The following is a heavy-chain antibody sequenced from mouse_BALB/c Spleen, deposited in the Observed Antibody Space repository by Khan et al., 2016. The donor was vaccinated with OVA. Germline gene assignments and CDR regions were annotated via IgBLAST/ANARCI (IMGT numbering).Heavy chain of an antibody. Sequence: VQLKQSGPELVKPGASVKISCKTSGYTFPEYTVHWVKQSLGKSLDWIGVINPKNGGTAYNQKFKGKATLTVDKSYSTAYMEFRSLTSEDSAVYYCARDAGRYWGQGTSVTVAS. CDR3: ARDAGRY. J-gene: IGHJ4*01. V-gene: IGHV1-18*01. D-gene: IGHD3-3*01. CDR2: INPKNGGT. CDR1: GYTFPEYT.